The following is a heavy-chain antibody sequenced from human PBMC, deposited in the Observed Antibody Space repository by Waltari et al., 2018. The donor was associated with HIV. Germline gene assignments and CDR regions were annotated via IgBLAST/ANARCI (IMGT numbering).Heavy chain of an antibody. J-gene: IGHJ4*02. D-gene: IGHD3-16*01. V-gene: IGHV3-48*03. CDR2: ISNSGSTI. Sequence: EVQLVESGGGLVEPGGSLRLCCAVSGFTFSSYDRNWVCQAPGTGLEWVSYISNSGSTIYDADSVKGRFTITRDNAKNSLYLQMNSLRAEDTAVYYCARAGRTGEFDYWGQGTLVTVSS. CDR3: ARAGRTGEFDY. CDR1: GFTFSSYD.